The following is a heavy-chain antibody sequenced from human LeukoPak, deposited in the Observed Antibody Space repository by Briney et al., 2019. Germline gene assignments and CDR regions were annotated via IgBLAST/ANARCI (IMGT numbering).Heavy chain of an antibody. CDR2: INAGNGNT. Sequence: ASVTVSCKASGYTFTSYAMHWVRQAPGQRLEWMGWINAGNGNTKYSQKFQGRVTITRDTSASTAYVELSSLRSEDTAVYYCARDRGYCTNGVCYRRIFDYWGQGTLVTVSS. D-gene: IGHD2-8*01. CDR3: ARDRGYCTNGVCYRRIFDY. V-gene: IGHV1-3*01. J-gene: IGHJ4*02. CDR1: GYTFTSYA.